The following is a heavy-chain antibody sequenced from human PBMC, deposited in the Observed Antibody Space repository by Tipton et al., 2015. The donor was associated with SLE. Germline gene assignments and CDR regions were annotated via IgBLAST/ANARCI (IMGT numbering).Heavy chain of an antibody. CDR3: ARGDFTGATTWFDP. J-gene: IGHJ5*02. D-gene: IGHD1-26*01. CDR1: GGSIFSSSYF. CDR2: IYYSGNT. Sequence: TLSLTCSVSGGSIFSSSYFWGWIRQPPGKGLEWIGSIYYSGNTDYNPSLKSRVTISVDTSKNQFSLKLSSVTAADTAVYYCARGDFTGATTWFDPWGQGTLVTVSS. V-gene: IGHV4-39*07.